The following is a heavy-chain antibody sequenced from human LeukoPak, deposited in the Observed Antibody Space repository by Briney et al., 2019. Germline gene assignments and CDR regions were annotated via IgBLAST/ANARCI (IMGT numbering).Heavy chain of an antibody. CDR2: INYSGKT. Sequence: SQTLSLTCTVSGGSISSSTCFWVWIRQPPGKGLEWIGSINYSGKTYRSPSLKSRLTISVDTSKNQFSLRLQSVTAADTAVYYCASPPDTYYDTTGYAHDAFDLWGKGTMVTVSS. V-gene: IGHV4-39*01. J-gene: IGHJ3*01. D-gene: IGHD3-22*01. CDR1: GGSISSSTCF. CDR3: ASPPDTYYDTTGYAHDAFDL.